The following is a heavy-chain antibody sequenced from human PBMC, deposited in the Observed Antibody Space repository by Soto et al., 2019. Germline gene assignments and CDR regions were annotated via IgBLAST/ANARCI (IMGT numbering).Heavy chain of an antibody. D-gene: IGHD3-10*01. CDR3: ATSYGSGSAHFDS. J-gene: IGHJ4*02. V-gene: IGHV1-69*02. CDR2: IIPMLGMS. CDR1: GDTFSRFT. Sequence: QVQRVQSGAEVTKPGSSVTVSCTASGDTFSRFTLSWVRQAPGQGLEWMGRIIPMLGMSNSALKFQGRVTITADKSTNKVYMHLNSLRSDDTAVYYCATSYGSGSAHFDSWGQGTLVTVSS.